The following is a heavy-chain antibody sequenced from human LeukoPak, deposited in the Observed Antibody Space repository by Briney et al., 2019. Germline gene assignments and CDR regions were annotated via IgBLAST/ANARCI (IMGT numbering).Heavy chain of an antibody. D-gene: IGHD1-26*01. CDR3: ATVGAPSGY. J-gene: IGHJ4*02. Sequence: GGSLRLSCAASGFTFSSYAMSWVRQAPGKGLEWVSAISGSGGSTYYADSVKGRFTISRDNAKNSLYLQMNSLRAEDTAVYYCATVGAPSGYWGQGTLVTVSS. V-gene: IGHV3-23*01. CDR1: GFTFSSYA. CDR2: ISGSGGST.